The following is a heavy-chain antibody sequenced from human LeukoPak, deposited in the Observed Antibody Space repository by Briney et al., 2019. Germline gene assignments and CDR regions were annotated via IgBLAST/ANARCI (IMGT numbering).Heavy chain of an antibody. CDR2: ISGRDGST. D-gene: IGHD3-16*01. V-gene: IGHV3-23*01. CDR1: GFTFSSFA. J-gene: IGHJ4*02. Sequence: GGSLRLSCAASGFTFSSFAMSWVRQAPGKGLEWVSGISGRDGSTYYADSVKGRFTISRDNSKKTLYLQMNSLRAEDTAVYYCARRAGAYSHPYDYWGQGTLVTVSS. CDR3: ARRAGAYSHPYDY.